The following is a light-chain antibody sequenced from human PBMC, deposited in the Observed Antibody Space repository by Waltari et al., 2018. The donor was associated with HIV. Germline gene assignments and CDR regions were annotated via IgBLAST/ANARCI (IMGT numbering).Light chain of an antibody. J-gene: IGLJ3*02. Sequence: QIVLTQSPSASASLGASVQLNCTLTSAKSSYAHAWHQQQPEKCPRYLMKVNSDGSHRKGDGIPDRFSGSSSGAERYLIISSLQSEDEADYYCQTWATGIRVFGGGTKLTVL. CDR1: SAKSSYA. CDR2: VNSDGSH. V-gene: IGLV4-69*01. CDR3: QTWATGIRV.